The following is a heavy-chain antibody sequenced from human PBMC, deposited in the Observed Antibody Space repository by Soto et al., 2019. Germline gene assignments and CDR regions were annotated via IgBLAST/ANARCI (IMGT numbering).Heavy chain of an antibody. J-gene: IGHJ3*02. D-gene: IGHD4-17*01. CDR1: GFTFSSYS. CDR3: ARAPTTVVLGDGSDI. V-gene: IGHV3-21*01. Sequence: GGSLRLSCAASGFTFSSYSMNWVRQAPGKGLEWVSSISSSSSYIYYADSVKGRFTISRDNAKNSLYLQMNSLRAEDTAVYYCARAPTTVVLGDGSDIWGLGTMVTVSS. CDR2: ISSSSSYI.